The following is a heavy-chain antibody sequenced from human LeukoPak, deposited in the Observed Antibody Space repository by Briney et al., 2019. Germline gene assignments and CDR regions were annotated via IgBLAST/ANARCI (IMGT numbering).Heavy chain of an antibody. CDR2: ISYDGSNK. CDR3: ARDYGSGSYYTGY. CDR1: GFTFSSYA. J-gene: IGHJ4*02. Sequence: PGRSLRLSCAASGFTFSSYAMHWVRQAPGKGLEWVAVISYDGSNKYYADSVKGRFTISRDNSKNTLYLQMNSLRAEDTAVYYCARDYGSGSYYTGYWGQGTLVTVSS. V-gene: IGHV3-30*04. D-gene: IGHD3-10*01.